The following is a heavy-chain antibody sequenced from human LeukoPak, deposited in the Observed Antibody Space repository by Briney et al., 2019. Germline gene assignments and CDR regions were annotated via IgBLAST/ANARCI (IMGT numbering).Heavy chain of an antibody. CDR3: VRVRSSSWYDY. CDR1: GFTVSSSY. V-gene: IGHV3-53*01. J-gene: IGHJ4*02. CDR2: IYGGGNT. D-gene: IGHD6-13*01. Sequence: GGSLRLSCAASGFTVSSSYMNWVRQAPGKGLEWVSAIYGGGNTYYADSVKGRFTISRDNAKNTLYLQMNSLRVEDTAVYYCVRVRSSSWYDYWGQGALVTVSS.